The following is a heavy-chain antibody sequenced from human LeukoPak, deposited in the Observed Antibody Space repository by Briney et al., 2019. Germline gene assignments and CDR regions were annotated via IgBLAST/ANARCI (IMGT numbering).Heavy chain of an antibody. V-gene: IGHV3-7*01. J-gene: IGHJ4*02. CDR2: INEDGSVK. CDR1: GFIFNDYW. CDR3: ARIAYGSGSYYDY. D-gene: IGHD3-10*01. Sequence: PGGSLRLSCAASGFIFNDYWMAWVRQAPGKGLEWMANINEDGSVKYYVDSAKGRFTISRDNAKNSLYLQMNSLRAEDTAVYYCARIAYGSGSYYDYWGQGTLVTVSS.